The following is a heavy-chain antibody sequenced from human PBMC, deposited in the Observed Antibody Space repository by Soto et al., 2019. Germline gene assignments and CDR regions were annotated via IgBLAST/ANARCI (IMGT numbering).Heavy chain of an antibody. CDR2: ISGSGDST. J-gene: IGHJ4*02. CDR3: ARGRLTY. CDR1: EFTFSAYD. D-gene: IGHD2-21*02. Sequence: EVPLLESGGGLVHPGWSLRLSCAASEFTFSAYDMSWVRQAPGKGLEWVSAISGSGDSTYYADSVKGRFTISRDNSKNTLFLQMNSLRAEDTAVYYCARGRLTYWGQGTLVTVSS. V-gene: IGHV3-23*01.